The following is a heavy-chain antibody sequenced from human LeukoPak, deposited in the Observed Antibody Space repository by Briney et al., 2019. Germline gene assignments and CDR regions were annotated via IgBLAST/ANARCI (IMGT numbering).Heavy chain of an antibody. CDR2: INHSGST. V-gene: IGHV4-34*01. CDR1: GGSFSGYY. Sequence: SETLSLTCAVYGGSFSGYYWSWIRQPPGKGLEWIGEINHSGSTNYNPSLKSRVTISVDTSKNQFSLKLSSVTAADTAVYYCARVYCGGDCYSGGPKYYFDYWGQETLVTVSS. J-gene: IGHJ4*02. CDR3: ARVYCGGDCYSGGPKYYFDY. D-gene: IGHD2-21*02.